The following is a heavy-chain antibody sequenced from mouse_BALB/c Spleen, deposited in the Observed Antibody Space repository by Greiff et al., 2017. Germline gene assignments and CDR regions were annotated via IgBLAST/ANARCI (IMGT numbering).Heavy chain of an antibody. J-gene: IGHJ4*01. CDR1: GYTFSSYW. V-gene: IGHV1-9*01. Sequence: VQLQQSGAELMKPGASVKISCKATGYTFSSYWIEWVKQRPGHGLEWIGEILPGSGSTNYNEKFKGKATFTADTSSNTAYMQLSSLTSEDSAVYYCAREEYDGGYATDYWGQGTSVTVSS. CDR2: ILPGSGST. CDR3: AREEYDGGYATDY. D-gene: IGHD2-14*01.